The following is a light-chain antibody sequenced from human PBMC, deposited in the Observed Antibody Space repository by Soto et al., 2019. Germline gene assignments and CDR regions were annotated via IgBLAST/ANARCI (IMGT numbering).Light chain of an antibody. CDR2: LGS. CDR3: MQALQTPLT. J-gene: IGKJ4*01. CDR1: QSLLHSNGYNY. V-gene: IGKV2-28*01. Sequence: DLVMTQSPLSLPATPGEPASISCRSSQSLLHSNGYNYLDWYLQKPGQSPQLLIYLGSNRASGVPDRFSGSGSGTDFTLKISRVEAEDVGVYYCMQALQTPLTFGGGTKVEIK.